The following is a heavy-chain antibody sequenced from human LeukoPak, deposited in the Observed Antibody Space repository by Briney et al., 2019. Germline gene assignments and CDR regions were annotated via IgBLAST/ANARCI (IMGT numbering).Heavy chain of an antibody. Sequence: GGSLRLSCAASGFTFSSYGMHWVRQAPGKGLEWVAFIRSDGNNKFYADSLKGRFTVSRDNSRNNVYLQMNSLRIEDTAVYYCARDTGDYYDSSGYYYASWFDPWGQGTLVTVSA. CDR2: IRSDGNNK. CDR3: ARDTGDYYDSSGYYYASWFDP. CDR1: GFTFSSYG. J-gene: IGHJ5*02. D-gene: IGHD3-22*01. V-gene: IGHV3-30*02.